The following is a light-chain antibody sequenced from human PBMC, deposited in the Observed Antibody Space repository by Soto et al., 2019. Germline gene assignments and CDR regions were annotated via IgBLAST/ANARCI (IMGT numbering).Light chain of an antibody. J-gene: IGKJ2*01. CDR1: QTISTY. CDR2: AAS. V-gene: IGKV1-39*01. CDR3: QKSSSIPYT. Sequence: DIQMTQSPSSLSASVGDRVTITCRASQTISTYLNWYQQNPGKAPKLLIYAASNLQNGVPSRFSGSGSVTYFTLTISSLQPEDFATYYCQKSSSIPYTFGQGTKLEIK.